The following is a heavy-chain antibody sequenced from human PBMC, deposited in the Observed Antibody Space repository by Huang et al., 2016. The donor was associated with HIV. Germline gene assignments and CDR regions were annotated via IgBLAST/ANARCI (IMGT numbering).Heavy chain of an antibody. V-gene: IGHV1-18*01. CDR2: ISVYNGNT. D-gene: IGHD5-18*01. Sequence: QVQLVQSGAEVKKPGASVKVSCKASGYTFSSVGISWVRQAPGQGLEWVGWISVYNGNTKFAQKFQGRLTMTTDTSTSTAYMELRSLRSDDTAVYYCARGGGIQLWLLGYYYMDVWGNGTTVTVSS. J-gene: IGHJ6*03. CDR1: GYTFSSVG. CDR3: ARGGGIQLWLLGYYYMDV.